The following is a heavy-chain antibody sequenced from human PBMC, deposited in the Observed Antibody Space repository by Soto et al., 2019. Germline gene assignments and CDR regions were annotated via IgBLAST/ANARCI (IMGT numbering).Heavy chain of an antibody. V-gene: IGHV1-2*02. CDR3: ARGAGYCSSTSCYKKYYYYYYGMDV. Sequence: ASVKVSCKASGYTFTGYYMHWVRQAPGQGLEWMGWINPNSGGTNYAQKFQGRVTMTRDTSISTAYMELSGLRSDDTAVYYCARGAGYCSSTSCYKKYYYYYYGMDVWGQGTTVTSP. J-gene: IGHJ6*02. CDR2: INPNSGGT. CDR1: GYTFTGYY. D-gene: IGHD2-2*02.